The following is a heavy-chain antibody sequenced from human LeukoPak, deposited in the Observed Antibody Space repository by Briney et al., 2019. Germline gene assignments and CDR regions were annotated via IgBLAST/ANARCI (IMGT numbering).Heavy chain of an antibody. Sequence: SETLSLTCTVSGGSISSGGYYWSWIRQHPGKGLEWIGYIYYSWSTYYNPSLKSRVTISVDTSKNQFSLKLSSVTAADTAVYYCAGTSYGSGSFDYWGQGTLVTVSS. D-gene: IGHD3-10*01. CDR2: IYYSWST. V-gene: IGHV4-31*03. CDR1: GGSISSGGYY. J-gene: IGHJ4*02. CDR3: AGTSYGSGSFDY.